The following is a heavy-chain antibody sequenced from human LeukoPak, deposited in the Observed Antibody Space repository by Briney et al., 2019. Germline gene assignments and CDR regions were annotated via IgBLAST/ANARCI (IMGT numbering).Heavy chain of an antibody. V-gene: IGHV3-15*01. Sequence: GGSLRLSCAPSGFTFSEACMTGVRQSPGRGLGWVARIKNRGDGGTTDYAAPAKGRSTISRDDSKNTMYLQLDSLETEDTGVCYCTTVVKILLTVAVAGGSDYWGQGTLVTVSS. CDR3: TTVVKILLTVAVAGGSDY. D-gene: IGHD6-19*01. J-gene: IGHJ4*02. CDR1: GFTFSEAC. CDR2: IKNRGDGGTT.